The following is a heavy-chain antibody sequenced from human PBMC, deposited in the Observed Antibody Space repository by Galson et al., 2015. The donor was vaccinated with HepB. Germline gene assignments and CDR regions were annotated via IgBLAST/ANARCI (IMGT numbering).Heavy chain of an antibody. CDR1: GSSFTSYW. D-gene: IGHD6-13*01. CDR2: IDPSDSYT. Sequence: QSGAEVTKPGESLRISCKGSGSSFTSYWISWVRQMPGKGLEWMGRIDPSDSYTNYSPSFQGHVTISADKSISTAYLQWSSLKASDTAMYYCARPTYSGWQQLGFYYYGMDVWGQGTTVTVSS. J-gene: IGHJ6*02. V-gene: IGHV5-10-1*01. CDR3: ARPTYSGWQQLGFYYYGMDV.